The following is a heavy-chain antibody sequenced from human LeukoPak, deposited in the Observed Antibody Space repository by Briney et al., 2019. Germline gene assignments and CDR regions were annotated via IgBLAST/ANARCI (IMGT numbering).Heavy chain of an antibody. CDR3: AGEYLPGHNWFDP. V-gene: IGHV3-74*01. J-gene: IGHJ5*02. CDR2: INSDGRST. D-gene: IGHD2-2*01. Sequence: GGSLRLSCAASGFTLSSYWMHWVRQAPGKGLVWVSRINSDGRSTSHADSVKGRFTISRDNAKNTLYLQMNSLRAEDTAVYYCAGEYLPGHNWFDPWGQGTLVTVSS. CDR1: GFTLSSYW.